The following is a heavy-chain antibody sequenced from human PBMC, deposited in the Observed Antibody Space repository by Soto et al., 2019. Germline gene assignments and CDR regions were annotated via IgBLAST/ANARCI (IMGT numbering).Heavy chain of an antibody. V-gene: IGHV1-8*01. D-gene: IGHD3-10*01. CDR3: AKVSRKGSAIDFDY. CDR1: GYTFSNSD. CDR2: VNPINGDT. J-gene: IGHJ4*02. Sequence: QVKLVQSGAELKKPGASVKVYCKASGYTFSNSDMNRVRQATGQGPEWIGWVNPINGDTGSAQKFQGRVTLTTHIATPAADMELTSLRSEDTSSYYCAKVSRKGSAIDFDYWGQGNLITVSS.